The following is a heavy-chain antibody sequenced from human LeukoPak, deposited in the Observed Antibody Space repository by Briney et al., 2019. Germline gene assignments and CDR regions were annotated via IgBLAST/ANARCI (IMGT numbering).Heavy chain of an antibody. D-gene: IGHD3-22*01. V-gene: IGHV4-61*01. CDR1: GGSISSSSYH. J-gene: IGHJ3*02. Sequence: TSETLSLTCTVSGGSISSSSYHWSWIRQPPGKGLECIGYIYSSGSTNYNPSLKSRVTILVDTSKNQFSLKLSSVTAADTAVYYCARARNYYDSSGFYYEGDAFDIWGQGTMVTVSS. CDR2: IYSSGST. CDR3: ARARNYYDSSGFYYEGDAFDI.